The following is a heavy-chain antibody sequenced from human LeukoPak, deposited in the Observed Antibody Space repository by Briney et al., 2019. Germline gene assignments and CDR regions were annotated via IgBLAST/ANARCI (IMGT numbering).Heavy chain of an antibody. D-gene: IGHD5-12*01. Sequence: SVKVSCKASGGTFSSYAISWVRQAPGQGLEWMGGILPIFGTANYAQKFQGRVTFTADESTSTAYMELSSLRSEDTAVYYCARTLSGYDLHLWYWGQGTLVTVSS. V-gene: IGHV1-69*13. CDR3: ARTLSGYDLHLWY. J-gene: IGHJ4*02. CDR2: ILPIFGTA. CDR1: GGTFSSYA.